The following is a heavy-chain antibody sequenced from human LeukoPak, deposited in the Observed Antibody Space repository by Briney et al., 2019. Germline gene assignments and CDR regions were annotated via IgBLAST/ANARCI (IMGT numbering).Heavy chain of an antibody. D-gene: IGHD2-2*02. CDR3: ARGRRYCSSTSCYTGSRWFDP. CDR1: GGSFSGYY. Sequence: SETLSLTCVVYGGSFSGYYWSWIRQPPGKGLEWIGEINHSGSTNYNPSLKSRDTISVDTSKNQFSLKLSSVTAADTAVYYCARGRRYCSSTSCYTGSRWFDPWGQGTLVTVSS. V-gene: IGHV4-34*01. CDR2: INHSGST. J-gene: IGHJ5*02.